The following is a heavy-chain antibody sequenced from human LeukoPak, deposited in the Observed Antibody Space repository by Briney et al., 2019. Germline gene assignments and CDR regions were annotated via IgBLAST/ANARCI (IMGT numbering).Heavy chain of an antibody. CDR3: ARHRGYGSGSYYYYFMDV. CDR1: GGSISSSSYQ. V-gene: IGHV4-39*01. D-gene: IGHD3-10*01. CDR2: IYYSGST. J-gene: IGHJ6*03. Sequence: SETLSLTCSVSGGSISSSSYQWGWIRQPPGKGLEWIGSIYYSGSTYYNPSLKSRVTISVDTSKNQFSLKLSSVTAADTALYYCARHRGYGSGSYYYYFMDVWGKGTTVTVSS.